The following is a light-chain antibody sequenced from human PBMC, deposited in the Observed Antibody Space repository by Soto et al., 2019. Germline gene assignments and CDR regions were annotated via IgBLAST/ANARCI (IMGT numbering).Light chain of an antibody. Sequence: DIQMTQSPSTLSASVGDRVTITCRASQIIGSSLAWYQQKPGKAPKLLIYDASTLQSGVPSRFSGSESGTEFTLTISCLQPDDSATYYCQQYYSYPYTFGQGTKLEIK. CDR1: QIIGSS. CDR2: DAS. CDR3: QQYYSYPYT. V-gene: IGKV1-5*01. J-gene: IGKJ2*01.